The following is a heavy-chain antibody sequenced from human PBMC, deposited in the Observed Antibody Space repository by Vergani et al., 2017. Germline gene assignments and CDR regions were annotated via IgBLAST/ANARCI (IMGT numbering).Heavy chain of an antibody. CDR2: ISSSSSYI. CDR3: ARVGYYDFWSGYYPYYYYYYMDV. J-gene: IGHJ6*03. Sequence: VQLVESGGGVVQPGRSLRLSCAASGFTFSSYSMNWVRQAPGKGLEWVSSISSSSSYIYYADSVKGRFTISRDNAKNSLYLQMNSLRAEDTAVYYCARVGYYDFWSGYYPYYYYYYMDVWGKGP. CDR1: GFTFSSYS. V-gene: IGHV3-21*01. D-gene: IGHD3-3*01.